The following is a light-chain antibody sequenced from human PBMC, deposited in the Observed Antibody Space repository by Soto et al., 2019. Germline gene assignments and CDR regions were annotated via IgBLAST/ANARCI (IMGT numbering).Light chain of an antibody. CDR2: GNS. CDR1: SSNIGATYD. V-gene: IGLV1-40*01. J-gene: IGLJ1*01. CDR3: QSYDSSLSAHYV. Sequence: QSVLTQPPSVYGATGQSVTISCTRSSSNIGATYDVQWYQQLPGTAPKLLIYGNSNRPSGVPDRFSGSKSGTSASLAITGLQADDEADYYCQSYDSSLSAHYVFGTGTKVTVL.